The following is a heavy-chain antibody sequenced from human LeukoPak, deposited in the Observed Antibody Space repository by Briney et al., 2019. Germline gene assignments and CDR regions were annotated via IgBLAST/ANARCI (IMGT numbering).Heavy chain of an antibody. D-gene: IGHD3-3*01. CDR1: GFTFSNYN. CDR2: VSSNSSYR. CDR3: LRDPAGTSYYDFLNGYYFDY. Sequence: GESLRLSCAASGFTFSNYNINWVRQAPGKGLEWVSFVSSNSSYRYHALSVKGRLTIPKNNAKNSLYLQMNSLRGEDTAVYYFLRDPAGTSYYDFLNGYYFDYWGQGTLVTVSS. V-gene: IGHV3-21*01. J-gene: IGHJ4*02.